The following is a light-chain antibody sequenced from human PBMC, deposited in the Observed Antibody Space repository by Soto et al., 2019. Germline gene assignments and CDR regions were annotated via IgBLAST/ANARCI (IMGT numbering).Light chain of an antibody. Sequence: QSALTQPASVSGSPGQSITISCTGTSGDVGSYNLVSWYQQHPGKAPKLMIYEGTKRPSGVSNRFSGSKSGNTASLTISGLQAEDEADYYCCSYAGNSSFVFGTGTKVTVL. CDR3: CSYAGNSSFV. CDR2: EGT. CDR1: SGDVGSYNL. J-gene: IGLJ1*01. V-gene: IGLV2-23*01.